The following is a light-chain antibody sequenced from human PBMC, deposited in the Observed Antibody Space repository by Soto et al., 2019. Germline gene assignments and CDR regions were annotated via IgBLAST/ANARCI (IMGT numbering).Light chain of an antibody. CDR1: QDIRNY. Sequence: DIQMTQSPSSLSASVGTRVSITCRASQDIRNYLAWYQQKPGKVPKVLIYAASTLQPGVPSRFSGSGSGTDFTLTTNSLQPDDIATYYCQNYDSAPITFGQGTRLEIK. J-gene: IGKJ5*01. CDR3: QNYDSAPIT. CDR2: AAS. V-gene: IGKV1-27*01.